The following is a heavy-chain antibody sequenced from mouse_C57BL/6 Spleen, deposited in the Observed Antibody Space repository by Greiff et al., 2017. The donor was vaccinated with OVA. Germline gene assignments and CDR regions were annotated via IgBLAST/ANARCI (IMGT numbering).Heavy chain of an antibody. CDR1: GYTFTSYW. CDR2: IYPSDSET. J-gene: IGHJ2*01. CDR3: ARSYGPFDY. V-gene: IGHV1-61*01. D-gene: IGHD1-1*02. Sequence: VQLQQPGAELVRPGSSVKLSCKASGYTFTSYWMDWVKQRPGQGLEWIGNIYPSDSETHYNQKFKDKATLTVDKSSSTAYMQLSSLTSEDSAVYYCARSYGPFDYWGQGTTLTVSS.